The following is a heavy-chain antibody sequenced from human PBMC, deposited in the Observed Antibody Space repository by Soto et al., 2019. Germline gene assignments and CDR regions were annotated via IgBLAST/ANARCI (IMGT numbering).Heavy chain of an antibody. J-gene: IGHJ5*01. Sequence: SDTLSLTFSFYGGSFIVPSWTWIRQSPGKGLEWIGDINHSGRVNYSPSLKSRVTISLDTSKNQFSLTLSAVTAADTAMYYCSTRESDTNGYYRFDPWGQGTLVTVSS. CDR1: GGSFIVPS. V-gene: IGHV4-34*01. CDR2: INHSGRV. D-gene: IGHD3-22*01. CDR3: STRESDTNGYYRFDP.